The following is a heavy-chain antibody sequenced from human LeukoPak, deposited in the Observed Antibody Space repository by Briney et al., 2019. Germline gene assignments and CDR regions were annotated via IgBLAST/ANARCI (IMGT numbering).Heavy chain of an antibody. CDR2: TSPNTGYI. V-gene: IGHV1-8*01. CDR3: ATSRYCSNGVCPFDY. J-gene: IGHJ4*02. D-gene: IGHD2-8*01. Sequence: GASVNVSCKTSGYTFTSYDTNWVRQAAGQGLEWMGWTSPNTGYIYYARKFQGRMTMATNTATRTVYMELSSLRSEDTAVYYCATSRYCSNGVCPFDYWGQGTLVTVSS. CDR1: GYTFTSYD.